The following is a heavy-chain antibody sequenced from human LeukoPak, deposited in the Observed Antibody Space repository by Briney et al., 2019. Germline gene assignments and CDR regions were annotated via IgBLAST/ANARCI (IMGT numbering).Heavy chain of an antibody. V-gene: IGHV3-66*01. Sequence: GGSLRLSCAASGLTVSSNYMSWVRQASGKGLEWVSIISGGGGTYYADSVKDRFTISRDNSKSTMYLQMKSLRAEDTAVYYCASRDKGYYYGLDVWGQGTTVIVSS. CDR1: GLTVSSNY. CDR3: ASRDKGYYYGLDV. D-gene: IGHD5-24*01. J-gene: IGHJ6*02. CDR2: ISGGGGT.